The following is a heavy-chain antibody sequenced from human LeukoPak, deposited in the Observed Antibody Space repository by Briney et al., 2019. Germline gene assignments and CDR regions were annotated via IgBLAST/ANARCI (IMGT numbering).Heavy chain of an antibody. CDR2: ISAYNGNT. CDR3: ARDLYDSSGYYYEENAFDI. CDR1: GYTFSSYG. Sequence: ASVTVSCKASGYTFSSYGISWVRQAPGQGLKWMGWISAYNGNTNYAQKLQGRVTMTTDTSTSTAYMELRSLRSDDTAVYYCARDLYDSSGYYYEENAFDIWGQGTMVTVSS. J-gene: IGHJ3*02. V-gene: IGHV1-18*01. D-gene: IGHD3-22*01.